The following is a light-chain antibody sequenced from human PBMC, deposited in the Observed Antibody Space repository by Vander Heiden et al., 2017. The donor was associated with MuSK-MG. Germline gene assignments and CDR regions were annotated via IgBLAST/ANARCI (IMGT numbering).Light chain of an antibody. CDR2: AAS. J-gene: IGKJ4*01. Sequence: DIQMTKSPSSLSASVGDRVTITCRASQSISSYLNWYQQKPGKAPKLLIYAASSLQSGVPSRFSGSGSGTDFTLTISSLQPEDFATYYCQQSYSTPPNFGGGTKVEIK. V-gene: IGKV1-39*01. CDR3: QQSYSTPPN. CDR1: QSISSY.